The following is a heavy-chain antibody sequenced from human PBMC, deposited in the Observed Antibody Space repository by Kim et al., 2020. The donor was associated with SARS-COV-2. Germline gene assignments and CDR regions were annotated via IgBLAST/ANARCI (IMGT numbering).Heavy chain of an antibody. CDR1: GFTFSSYS. D-gene: IGHD2-2*01. J-gene: IGHJ5*02. CDR3: ARDQLQWDNWFDP. V-gene: IGHV3-21*04. CDR2: ISSSSSYI. Sequence: GGSLRLSCAASGFTFSSYSMNWVRQAPGKGLEWVSSISSSSSYIYYADSVKGRFTISRDNAKNSLYLQMNSLRAEDTAVYYCARDQLQWDNWFDPWGQGTLVTVSS.